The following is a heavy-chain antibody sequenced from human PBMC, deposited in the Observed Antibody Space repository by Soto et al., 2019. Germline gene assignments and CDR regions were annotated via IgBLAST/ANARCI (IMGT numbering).Heavy chain of an antibody. J-gene: IGHJ4*02. V-gene: IGHV3-11*01. CDR1: GFIFSDYY. D-gene: IGHD4-17*01. Sequence: QVQLVESGGGLVKPGGSLRLSCATSGFIFSDYYMHWIRQAPGKGLEWISYISGNGRIIQYADSAKGRFTISRDNVQNSLYLQMNSLRAEDTALYFCARDLDADSRTDFDYWGQGTLVTVSS. CDR2: ISGNGRII. CDR3: ARDLDADSRTDFDY.